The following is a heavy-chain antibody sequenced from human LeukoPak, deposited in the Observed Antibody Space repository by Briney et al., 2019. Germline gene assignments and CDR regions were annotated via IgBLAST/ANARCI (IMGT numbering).Heavy chain of an antibody. D-gene: IGHD2-15*01. CDR1: GYTFTSYD. J-gene: IGHJ4*02. V-gene: IGHV1-8*01. Sequence: ASVKVSCKASGYTFTSYDINWVRQATGQGLEWMGWMNPNSGNTGYAQKFQGRVTMTRNTSISTAYMEPSSLRSEDTAVYYCARGGIVVVVAATPPPGFDYWGQGTLVTVSS. CDR3: ARGGIVVVVAATPPPGFDY. CDR2: MNPNSGNT.